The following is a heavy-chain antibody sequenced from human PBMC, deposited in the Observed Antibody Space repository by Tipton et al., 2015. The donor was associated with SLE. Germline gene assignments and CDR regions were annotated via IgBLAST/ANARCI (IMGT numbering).Heavy chain of an antibody. D-gene: IGHD3-22*01. CDR3: ARGRDSSGYYPYYFDY. CDR1: GYSISSGYY. Sequence: TLSLTCGVSGYSISSGYYWGWIRQPPGKGLEWIGYIYYSGSTNYNPSLKSRVTISVDTSKNQFSLKLSSVTAADTAVYYCARGRDSSGYYPYYFDYWGQGTLVTVSS. J-gene: IGHJ4*02. V-gene: IGHV4-59*01. CDR2: IYYSGST.